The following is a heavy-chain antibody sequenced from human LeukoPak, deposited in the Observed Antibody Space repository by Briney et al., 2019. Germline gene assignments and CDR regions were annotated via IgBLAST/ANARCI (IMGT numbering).Heavy chain of an antibody. V-gene: IGHV4-38-2*02. CDR2: IYHSGST. CDR1: GYSISSGYY. CDR3: ASKVGAPRDAFDI. D-gene: IGHD3-16*01. J-gene: IGHJ3*02. Sequence: SETLSLTCTVSGYSISSGYYWGWIRQPPGKGLEWIGSIYHSGSTYYNPSLKSRVTISVDTSKNQFSLKLSSVTAADTAVYYCASKVGAPRDAFDIWGQGTMVTVSS.